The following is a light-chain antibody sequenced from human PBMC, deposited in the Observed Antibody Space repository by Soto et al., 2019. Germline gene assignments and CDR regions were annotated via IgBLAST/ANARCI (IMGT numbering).Light chain of an antibody. CDR1: SGHSNYA. J-gene: IGLJ2*01. Sequence: LVLTQSPSASASLGASVKLTCTLSSGHSNYAIAWHQQRPEKGPRYLMKLNSDGSHSKGDGIPDRFSGSISGAERYLTISSLQSEDEADYYCQTWGTGIQVFGGGTKVTVL. V-gene: IGLV4-69*01. CDR3: QTWGTGIQV. CDR2: LNSDGSH.